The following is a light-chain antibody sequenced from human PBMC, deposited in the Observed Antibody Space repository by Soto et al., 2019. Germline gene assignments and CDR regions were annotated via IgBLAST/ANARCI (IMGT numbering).Light chain of an antibody. CDR3: QHYGSSPPYT. J-gene: IGKJ2*01. CDR2: KAS. V-gene: IGKV1-5*03. Sequence: DIQMTQSPSTLSASVGDKVTLTCRARQGISSRLAWYQQKPGKAPKLLIYKASSLESGVPSRFSGSGSGTDFTLTISRLEPEDFAVYYCQHYGSSPPYTFGQGTKVDIK. CDR1: QGISSR.